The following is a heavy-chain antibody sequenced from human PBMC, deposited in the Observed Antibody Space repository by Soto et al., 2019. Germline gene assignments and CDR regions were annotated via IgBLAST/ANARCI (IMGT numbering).Heavy chain of an antibody. J-gene: IGHJ4*02. CDR1: GGSISSYY. D-gene: IGHD3-16*01. CDR2: IYYSGST. CDR3: ARAWGGNVFDY. Sequence: QVQLQESGPGLVKPSETLSLTCTVSGGSISSYYWRWIRQPPGKGLDWIGYIYYSGSTNYNPSLKSRVTISVDTSKNQFSLKLSSVTAADTAVYYCARAWGGNVFDYWGQGTLVTVSS. V-gene: IGHV4-59*08.